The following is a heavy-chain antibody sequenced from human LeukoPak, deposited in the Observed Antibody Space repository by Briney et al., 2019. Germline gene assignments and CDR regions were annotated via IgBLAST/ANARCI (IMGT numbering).Heavy chain of an antibody. CDR3: ARSFDC. V-gene: IGHV3-48*02. CDR2: ISSSSTTI. Sequence: GGSLRLSCAASGFTFSSFTMNWVRQAPGKGLEWVSYISSSSTTIYYADPVEGRFTISRDNAKNSLYLQMNSLRDEDTAVYYCARSFDCWGQGTPVTVSS. J-gene: IGHJ4*02. CDR1: GFTFSSFT.